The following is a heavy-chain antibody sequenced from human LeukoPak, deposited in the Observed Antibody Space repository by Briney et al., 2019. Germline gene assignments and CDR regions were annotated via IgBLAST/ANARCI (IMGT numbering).Heavy chain of an antibody. CDR2: SYPSGST. J-gene: IGHJ4*02. CDR3: ARDLGSGGYLSGGYLDY. CDR1: GASLSSRNW. D-gene: IGHD3-10*01. Sequence: SGTLSLTCALSGASLSSRNWWSWVRQPPGKGLEWIGVSYPSGSTNYNPSLKRRVTISVDKPKNQFSLKLSSVTGADTAVYYCARDLGSGGYLSGGYLDYGGEGTLVTASS. V-gene: IGHV4-4*02.